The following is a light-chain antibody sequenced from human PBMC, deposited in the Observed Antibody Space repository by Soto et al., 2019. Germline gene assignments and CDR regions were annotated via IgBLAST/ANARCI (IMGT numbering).Light chain of an antibody. CDR1: SGHSSYI. J-gene: IGLJ1*01. Sequence: QLVLTQSSSASASLGSSVSLTCTLSSGHSSYIIAWHQQQPGKAPRYLMKLEGSGSYNKGSGVPDRFSGSSSGADRYLTISNLQFEDEADYYCDTWDSNTYVFGTGTKLTVL. CDR2: LEGSGSY. CDR3: DTWDSNTYV. V-gene: IGLV4-60*02.